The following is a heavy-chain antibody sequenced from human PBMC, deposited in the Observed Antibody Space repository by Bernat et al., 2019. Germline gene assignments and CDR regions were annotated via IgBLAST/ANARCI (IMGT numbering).Heavy chain of an antibody. CDR2: INSDGSST. Sequence: QLVDSGGGLVQPGGSLRLSCAASGFTFSSYWMHWVRQAPGKGLVWVSRINSDGSSTSYADSVKGRFTISRDNAKNTLYLQMNSLRAEDTAVYYCARGEYYYDSSGYWPFDYWGQGTLVTVSS. J-gene: IGHJ4*02. V-gene: IGHV3-74*02. CDR1: GFTFSSYW. D-gene: IGHD3-22*01. CDR3: ARGEYYYDSSGYWPFDY.